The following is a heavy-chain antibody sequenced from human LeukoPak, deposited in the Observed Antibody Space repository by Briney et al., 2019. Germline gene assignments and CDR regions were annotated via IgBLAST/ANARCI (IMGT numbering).Heavy chain of an antibody. J-gene: IGHJ3*02. CDR2: INPNSGGT. D-gene: IGHD2-2*01. CDR1: GYTFTGYY. Sequence: ASVKVSCKASGYTFTGYYMHWVRQAPGQGLEWMGWINPNSGGTNYAQKFQGRVTMTRGTSISTAYMELSRLRSDDTAVYYCAREEIGYCSSTSCYGGAFDIWGQGTMVTVSS. CDR3: AREEIGYCSSTSCYGGAFDI. V-gene: IGHV1-2*02.